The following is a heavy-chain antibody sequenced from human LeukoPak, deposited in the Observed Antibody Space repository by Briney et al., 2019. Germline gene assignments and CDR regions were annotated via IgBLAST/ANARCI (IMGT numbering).Heavy chain of an antibody. CDR3: ARSRAAPLLWSYFDY. D-gene: IGHD6-6*01. CDR2: IIPIFGTA. V-gene: IGHV1-69*13. J-gene: IGHJ4*02. CDR1: GGTFSSYA. Sequence: SVKVSCKASGGTFSSYAISWVRQAPGQGLEWMGGIIPIFGTANYAQKFQGRVTITADESTSTAYMELSSLRSEDTAVYYCARSRAAPLLWSYFDYWGQGTLVTVSS.